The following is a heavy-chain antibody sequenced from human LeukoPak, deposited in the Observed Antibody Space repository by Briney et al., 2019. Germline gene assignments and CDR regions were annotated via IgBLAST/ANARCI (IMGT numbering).Heavy chain of an antibody. Sequence: GGSLRLSCAASGFTVSTNYMSWVRQAPGKGLEWVSVISSGGTPYYADSVKGRFTISRDSSENTLYLQMHSLRAEDTAVYYSARGGAGYAFDYWGQGTLVTVSS. D-gene: IGHD5-12*01. J-gene: IGHJ4*02. CDR2: ISSGGTP. CDR3: ARGGAGYAFDY. CDR1: GFTVSTNY. V-gene: IGHV3-66*02.